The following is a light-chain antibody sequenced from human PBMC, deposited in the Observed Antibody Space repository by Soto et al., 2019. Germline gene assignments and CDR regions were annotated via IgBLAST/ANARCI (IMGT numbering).Light chain of an antibody. V-gene: IGLV2-14*01. CDR2: DVS. Sequence: QSALTQPASVSGSPGQSIIISCTGTSSDVGASNYVSWYQQHPGKAPKLMIYDVSNRPSGVSNRFSGSKSGNTASLTISGRQADDEAAYYCSSSTASSTSMVFGGGTKLTVL. CDR1: SSDVGASNY. CDR3: SSSTASSTSMV. J-gene: IGLJ3*02.